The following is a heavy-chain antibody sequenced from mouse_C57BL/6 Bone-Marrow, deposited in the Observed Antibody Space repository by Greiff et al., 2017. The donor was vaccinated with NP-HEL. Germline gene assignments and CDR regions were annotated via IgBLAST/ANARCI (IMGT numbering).Heavy chain of an antibody. J-gene: IGHJ1*03. CDR3: ARELTTVVAHWYFDV. CDR2: IHPNTGSP. D-gene: IGHD1-1*01. V-gene: IGHV1-64*01. CDR1: GYTFTSYW. Sequence: QVQLQQPGAELVQPGASVKLSCKASGYTFTSYWLHWVQQRPGQGLEWIGMIHPNTGSPHYNEKFTSKATLTVATSSTTSYIQFSSLTSEDSAVYYLARELTTVVAHWYFDVWGTGTTVTVSS.